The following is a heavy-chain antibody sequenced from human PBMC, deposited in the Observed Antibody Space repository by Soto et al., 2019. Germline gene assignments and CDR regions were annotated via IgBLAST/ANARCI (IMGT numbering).Heavy chain of an antibody. CDR2: FSLSGTT. D-gene: IGHD2-8*02. CDR1: GASITGSSY. V-gene: IGHV4-4*07. Sequence: PSETLSLTCTASGASITGSSYRSWIREPAGKGLEWIGRFSLSGTTNYTPSLRIRVTMSADVSKNQFSLRLTSVTAADTALYYCARGLTPPGAPAWYYFDSWGQGTLVTVSS. J-gene: IGHJ4*02. CDR3: ARGLTPPGAPAWYYFDS.